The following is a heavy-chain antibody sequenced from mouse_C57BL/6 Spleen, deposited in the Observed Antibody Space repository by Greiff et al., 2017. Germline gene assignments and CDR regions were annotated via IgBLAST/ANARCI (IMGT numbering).Heavy chain of an antibody. CDR3: ARSPSNYYGTTYFDY. CDR1: GYTFTSYW. Sequence: VQLQQPGAELVRPGSSVKLSCKASGYTFTSYWMHWVKQRPIQGLEWIGNIDPSDSETHYNQKFKDKATLTVYKSSSTAYMQLSSLTSEDSAVYYCARSPSNYYGTTYFDYWSQGTTLTVSS. V-gene: IGHV1-52*01. D-gene: IGHD1-1*01. CDR2: IDPSDSET. J-gene: IGHJ2*01.